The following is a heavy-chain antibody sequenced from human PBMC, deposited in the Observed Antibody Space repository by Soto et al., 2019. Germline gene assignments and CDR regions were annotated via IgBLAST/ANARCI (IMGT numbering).Heavy chain of an antibody. CDR1: GFTFSSYS. Sequence: EVQLVESGGGLVKPGWSLRLSCAASGFTFSSYSMHWGRQAPGKGLEWVSSISSSSSYIYYADSVKGRFTISRDNAKNSLYLQMNRLRAEDTAVYYCAREEGSGSPRGYWGQGNLVTVSS. CDR2: ISSSSSYI. V-gene: IGHV3-21*01. J-gene: IGHJ4*02. D-gene: IGHD3-10*01. CDR3: AREEGSGSPRGY.